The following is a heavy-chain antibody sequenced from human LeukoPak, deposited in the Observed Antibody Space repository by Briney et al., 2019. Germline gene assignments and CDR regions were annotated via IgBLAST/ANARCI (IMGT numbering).Heavy chain of an antibody. V-gene: IGHV3-7*03. CDR1: GFTFSSYW. D-gene: IGHD6-19*01. CDR3: AKDRSYSSGWYFDY. CDR2: IKQDGSEK. Sequence: GGSLRLSCAASGFTFSSYWMSWVRQAPGKGLEWVANIKQDGSEKYYVDSVKGRFTISRDNAKNSLYLQMNSLRAEDTAVYYCAKDRSYSSGWYFDYWGQGTLVTVSS. J-gene: IGHJ4*02.